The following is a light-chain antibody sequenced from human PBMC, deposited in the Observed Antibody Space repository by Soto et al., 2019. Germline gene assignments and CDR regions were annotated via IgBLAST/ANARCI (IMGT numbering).Light chain of an antibody. CDR1: QSVSRY. Sequence: EIVLTQSPATLSLAPGERATLSCRASQSVSRYLGWYQQKPGQAPRLLIYAASNRATGVPGRFSGSGSGTDFTLPISSLEPEDFAIYYCQQRSDWPPTFGQGNKLEIK. CDR2: AAS. CDR3: QQRSDWPPT. V-gene: IGKV3-11*01. J-gene: IGKJ2*01.